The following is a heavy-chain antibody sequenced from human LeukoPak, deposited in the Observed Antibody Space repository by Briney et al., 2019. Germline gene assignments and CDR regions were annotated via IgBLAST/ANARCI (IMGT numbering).Heavy chain of an antibody. D-gene: IGHD5-24*01. Sequence: GESLKISCKGSGYSFTSYWIGWVRQMPGKGLEWMGIIYPCDSDTSYSPSFQGQVTMSADKSISTAYLQWTRLKASDTAIYYCARHSVQRLYNWFDPWGQGTLVTVSS. CDR3: ARHSVQRLYNWFDP. V-gene: IGHV5-51*01. CDR1: GYSFTSYW. J-gene: IGHJ5*02. CDR2: IYPCDSDT.